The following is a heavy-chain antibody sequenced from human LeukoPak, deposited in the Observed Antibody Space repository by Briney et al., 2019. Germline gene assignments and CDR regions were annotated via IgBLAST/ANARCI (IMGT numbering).Heavy chain of an antibody. CDR2: INPSGGST. CDR1: GYTFTSYY. J-gene: IGHJ4*02. CDR3: ANYYDSSGYYPTG. D-gene: IGHD3-22*01. V-gene: IGHV1-46*01. Sequence: GASVKVSCKASGYTFTSYYMHWVRQAPGQGLEWMGIINPSGGSTSYAQKFQGRVTMTRDTSISTAYMELSRLRSGDTAVYYCANYYDSSGYYPTGWGQGTLVTVSS.